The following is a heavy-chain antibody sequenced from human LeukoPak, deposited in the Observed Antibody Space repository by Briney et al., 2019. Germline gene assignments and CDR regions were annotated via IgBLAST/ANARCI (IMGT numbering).Heavy chain of an antibody. CDR3: ARVTGYMTEDYFDY. CDR1: GGSINSYY. D-gene: IGHD6-13*01. Sequence: SETLSLTCTVSGGSINSYYWSWIRQPPGKGLEWIGYIYYSGSTNYNPSLKSRVTISVDTSRNQFSLRLSSVTAADTAVYYCARVTGYMTEDYFDYWGQGTLITVSS. V-gene: IGHV4-59*01. J-gene: IGHJ4*02. CDR2: IYYSGST.